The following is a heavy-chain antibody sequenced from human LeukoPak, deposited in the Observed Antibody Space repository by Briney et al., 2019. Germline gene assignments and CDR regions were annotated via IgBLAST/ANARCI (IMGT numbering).Heavy chain of an antibody. J-gene: IGHJ4*02. Sequence: PGGFLRLSCAASGFTFDDYAMHWVRQAPGKGLEWVSGISWNSGIIGYADSVKGRFTISRDNAKNSLYLQMNSLRADDTALYYCAKVPPKYYDILTGYYSTYYFDYWGQGTLVTVSS. D-gene: IGHD3-9*01. V-gene: IGHV3-9*01. CDR2: ISWNSGII. CDR3: AKVPPKYYDILTGYYSTYYFDY. CDR1: GFTFDDYA.